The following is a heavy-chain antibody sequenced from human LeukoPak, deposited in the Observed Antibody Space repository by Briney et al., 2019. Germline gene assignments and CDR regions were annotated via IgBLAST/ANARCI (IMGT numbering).Heavy chain of an antibody. J-gene: IGHJ4*02. V-gene: IGHV4-30-2*05. CDR3: ARTNHLTESMIVVALYFDY. Sequence: SETLSLTCAVSGGSISSGGYSWSWIRQPPGKGLEWIGYIYHSGSTYYNPSLKSRVTISVDTSKNQFSLKLSSVTAADTAVYYCARTNHLTESMIVVALYFDYWGQGTLVTVSS. D-gene: IGHD3-22*01. CDR2: IYHSGST. CDR1: GGSISSGGYS.